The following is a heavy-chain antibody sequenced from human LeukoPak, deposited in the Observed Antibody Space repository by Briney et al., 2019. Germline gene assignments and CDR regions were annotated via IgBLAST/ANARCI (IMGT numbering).Heavy chain of an antibody. CDR1: GFTFSSYS. Sequence: GGSLRLSCAASGFTFSSYSMNWVRQAPGKGLEWVSSISSSSSYIYYADSVKGRFTISRDNAKNSLYLQMNSLRAEDTAVYYCARVSRREYYGSGDFDYWGQGTLVTVSS. CDR3: ARVSRREYYGSGDFDY. J-gene: IGHJ4*02. V-gene: IGHV3-21*01. D-gene: IGHD3-10*01. CDR2: ISSSSSYI.